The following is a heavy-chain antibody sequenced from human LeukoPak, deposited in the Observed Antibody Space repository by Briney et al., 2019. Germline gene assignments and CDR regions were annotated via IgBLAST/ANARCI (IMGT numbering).Heavy chain of an antibody. CDR1: GFTFSSYS. CDR3: SREFPFCGADCFSGVFDI. D-gene: IGHD2-21*02. J-gene: IGHJ3*02. V-gene: IGHV3-48*01. CDR2: IKGSGDSI. Sequence: GGSLRLSCAASGFTFSSYSMNWVRQAPGKGLEWVSYIKGSGDSIFYADSVKGRFTISRDNAKNSLYLQMNSLRAEDTAVYYCSREFPFCGADCFSGVFDIWGQGTMVTVS.